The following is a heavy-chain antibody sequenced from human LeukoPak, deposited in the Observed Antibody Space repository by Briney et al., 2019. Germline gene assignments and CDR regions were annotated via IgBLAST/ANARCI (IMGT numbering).Heavy chain of an antibody. D-gene: IGHD3-22*01. CDR1: GFIFSNYW. CDR3: ARGGHYDSSGSSDY. V-gene: IGHV3-7*01. CDR2: LRQDESEK. J-gene: IGHJ4*02. Sequence: PGGSLRLSCAASGFIFSNYWMSWVRQAPGKGLEWVANLRQDESEKFYVDSVKGRFAISRDNAKNSLYLQMNSLRAEDTAVYYCARGGHYDSSGSSDYWGQGTLVTVSS.